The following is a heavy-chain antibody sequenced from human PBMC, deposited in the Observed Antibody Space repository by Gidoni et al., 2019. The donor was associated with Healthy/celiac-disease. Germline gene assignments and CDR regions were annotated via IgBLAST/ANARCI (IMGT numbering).Heavy chain of an antibody. D-gene: IGHD2-15*01. V-gene: IGHV3-30-3*01. CDR3: ARDIRDAKAGGRGLDV. CDR1: GFTFSSYA. J-gene: IGHJ6*02. Sequence: QVQLVESGGGVVQPGRSLRLSCAASGFTFSSYAMHWVRQAPGKGLEWVAVISYDGSNKYYADSVKGRFTISRDNSKNTLYLQMNSLRAEDTAVYYCARDIRDAKAGGRGLDVWGQGTTVTVSS. CDR2: ISYDGSNK.